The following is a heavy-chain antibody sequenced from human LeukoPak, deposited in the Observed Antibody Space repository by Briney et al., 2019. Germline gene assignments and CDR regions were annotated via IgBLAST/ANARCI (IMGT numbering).Heavy chain of an antibody. Sequence: PSETLSLTCTVSGGSISNYYWSWIRQPPGKGLEWIGYIYYSGSTNYNPSPKSRVTISVDTSKNQFSLKLSSVTAADTAVYYCARLVYSSSWYQGPYFDYWGQGTLVTVSS. V-gene: IGHV4-59*08. CDR2: IYYSGST. D-gene: IGHD6-13*01. CDR3: ARLVYSSSWYQGPYFDY. J-gene: IGHJ4*02. CDR1: GGSISNYY.